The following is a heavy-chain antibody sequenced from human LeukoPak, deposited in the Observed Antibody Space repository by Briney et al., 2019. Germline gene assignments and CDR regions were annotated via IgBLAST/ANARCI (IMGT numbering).Heavy chain of an antibody. V-gene: IGHV1-69*13. Sequence: GASVRVSCKASGGTFTSCAISWVRQAPGQGLEWMGGIIPIFGTANYAQKFHGRVTITADESTSTAYMELSSLRSEDTAVYYCARDIHSSSWYGPRGPFDYWGQGTLVTVSS. CDR2: IIPIFGTA. CDR3: ARDIHSSSWYGPRGPFDY. J-gene: IGHJ4*02. CDR1: GGTFTSCA. D-gene: IGHD6-13*01.